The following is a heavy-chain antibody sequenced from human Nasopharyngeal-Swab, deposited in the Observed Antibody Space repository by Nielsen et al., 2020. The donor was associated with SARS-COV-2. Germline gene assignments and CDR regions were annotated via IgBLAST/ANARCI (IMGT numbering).Heavy chain of an antibody. CDR1: GVSTSSPY. V-gene: IGHV4-59*11. CDR3: AKEGATGWFDP. Sequence: SETLSPTFTVPGVSTSSPYWSWIRQSPGQGLEWIGYISHNSGTNYNPSLKSRVTMFMDTSKNQFSLKLRSVTAADTAVYYCAKEGATGWFDPWGQGTLVTVSS. J-gene: IGHJ5*02. CDR2: ISHNSGT.